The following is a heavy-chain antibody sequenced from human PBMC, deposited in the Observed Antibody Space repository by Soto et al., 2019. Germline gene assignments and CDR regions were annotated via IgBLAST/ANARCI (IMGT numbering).Heavy chain of an antibody. CDR1: GYTFTGYY. Sequence: GASVKVSCKASGYTFTGYYMHWVRQAPGQGLEWMGWINPNSGGTNYAQKFQGWVTMTRDTSISTAYMELSRLRSDDTAVYYCASAKTSGPGGGTTTSFDDWGQGSLVTVSS. V-gene: IGHV1-2*04. CDR2: INPNSGGT. J-gene: IGHJ4*02. CDR3: ASAKTSGPGGGTTTSFDD. D-gene: IGHD1-26*01.